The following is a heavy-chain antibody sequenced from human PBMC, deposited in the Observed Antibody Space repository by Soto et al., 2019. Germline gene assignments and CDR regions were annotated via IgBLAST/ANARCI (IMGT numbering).Heavy chain of an antibody. CDR2: INYSGST. J-gene: IGHJ6*02. Sequence: QVQLQESGPGLVKPSQTLSLTCTVSAISISSGGNYWSWIRKHRGKGLEWIVYINYSGSTYYNPASMRLVTIAVDTSKNQFPRKLSSVTAADTAVYYGAGAKVVPAAIHYYYGMDVWGQGTTVTVSS. CDR1: AISISSGGNY. V-gene: IGHV4-31*01. D-gene: IGHD2-2*01. CDR3: AGAKVVPAAIHYYYGMDV.